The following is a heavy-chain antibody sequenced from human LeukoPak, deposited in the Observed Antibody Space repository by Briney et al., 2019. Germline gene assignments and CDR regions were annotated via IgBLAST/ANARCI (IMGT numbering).Heavy chain of an antibody. D-gene: IGHD6-19*01. CDR3: AKATIEQWLVKVDSFDS. J-gene: IGHJ4*02. V-gene: IGHV3-23*01. CDR1: GVTFNTYA. Sequence: GGSLRLSCAASGVTFNTYAMTWVRQAPGKGLEWVSSISGGGDTTNYAASVKGRFTTSSDNSKNTLYLQMNSLRSEDTARYYCAKATIEQWLVKVDSFDSWGQGTLVSVSS. CDR2: ISGGGDTT.